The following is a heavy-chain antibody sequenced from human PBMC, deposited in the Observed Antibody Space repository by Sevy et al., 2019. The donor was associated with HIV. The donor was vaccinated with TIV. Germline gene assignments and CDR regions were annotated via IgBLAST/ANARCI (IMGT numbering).Heavy chain of an antibody. Sequence: GGSLRLSCAASGFTFSSYAMHWVRQAPGKGLEWVAVISYDGSNKYYADSVKGRFTISRDNSKNTLYLQMNSLRAEDTAVYYCAGAPGVEYSSSYWGQGTLVTVSS. CDR1: GFTFSSYA. CDR2: ISYDGSNK. CDR3: AGAPGVEYSSSY. V-gene: IGHV3-30*04. J-gene: IGHJ4*02. D-gene: IGHD6-6*01.